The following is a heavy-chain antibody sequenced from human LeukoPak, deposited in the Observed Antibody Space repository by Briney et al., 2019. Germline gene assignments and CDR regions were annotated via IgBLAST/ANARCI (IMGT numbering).Heavy chain of an antibody. CDR2: IKQDGSEK. V-gene: IGHV3-7*04. CDR3: AKDGTSYFQHRLGFYFDY. J-gene: IGHJ4*02. CDR1: GFSFSTYW. Sequence: GGSLRLSCEASGFSFSTYWMSGVRQAPGKGLECVAHIKQDGSEKYYVDSVMGRFTISRDNAKKSLYLQMNSLRADDTAVYFCAKDGTSYFQHRLGFYFDYWGQGSLVTVSS. D-gene: IGHD2/OR15-2a*01.